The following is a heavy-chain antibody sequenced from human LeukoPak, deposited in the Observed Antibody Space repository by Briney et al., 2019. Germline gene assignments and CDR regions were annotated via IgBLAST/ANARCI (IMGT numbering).Heavy chain of an antibody. CDR2: IYYSGST. CDR3: ARAGFLAHFDY. V-gene: IGHV4-59*01. J-gene: IGHJ4*02. CDR1: GGSISSYY. D-gene: IGHD3-3*01. Sequence: PSETLSLTCTVSGGSISSYYWSWIRQPPGKGLEWIGYIYYSGSTNYNPSLKGRVTISVDTSKNQFSLKLSSVTAADTAVYYCARAGFLAHFDYWGQGTLVTVSS.